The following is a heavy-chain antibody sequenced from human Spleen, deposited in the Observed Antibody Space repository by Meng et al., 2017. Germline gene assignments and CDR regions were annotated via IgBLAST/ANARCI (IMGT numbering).Heavy chain of an antibody. Sequence: QVQLQESGPGLVKPSQTLSLTCTVSGGSISSGDYYWTWIRQPPGKGLEWIGSIGHSGFTYYTPSLESRVTVSVDTSRSQFSLELTSVTAADTAVYYCVRSRAWVRTGFDPWGQGTLVTVSS. CDR3: VRSRAWVRTGFDP. J-gene: IGHJ5*02. V-gene: IGHV4-39*01. CDR1: GGSISSGDYY. D-gene: IGHD1/OR15-1a*01. CDR2: IGHSGFT.